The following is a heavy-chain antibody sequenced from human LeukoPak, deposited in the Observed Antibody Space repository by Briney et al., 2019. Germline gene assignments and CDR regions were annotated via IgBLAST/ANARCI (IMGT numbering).Heavy chain of an antibody. CDR1: GFTVSTDH. CDR3: ARVWELSFDY. D-gene: IGHD1-26*01. J-gene: IGHJ4*02. Sequence: GGSLRLSCAASGFTVSTDHMSWVRQAPGKGLEWVAVSYSGGSRSYAESVKGRFTISRDNSQNTLYLQMDSLRAEDTAVYYCARVWELSFDYWGQGTLVTVSS. V-gene: IGHV3-53*01. CDR2: SYSGGSR.